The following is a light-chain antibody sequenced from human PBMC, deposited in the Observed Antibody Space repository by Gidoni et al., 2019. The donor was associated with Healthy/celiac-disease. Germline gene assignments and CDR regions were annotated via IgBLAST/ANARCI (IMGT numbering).Light chain of an antibody. V-gene: IGKV1-33*01. CDR2: DAS. CDR3: QQYDNLPIT. J-gene: IGKJ5*01. Sequence: DIQMTQSPPSLSASVGDRVTITCQASQDISNYLNWYQQKPGKAPKLLIYDASNLETGVQSRFSGSGSGTDFTFTISSLQPEDIATYYCQQYDNLPITFGQGTRLEIK. CDR1: QDISNY.